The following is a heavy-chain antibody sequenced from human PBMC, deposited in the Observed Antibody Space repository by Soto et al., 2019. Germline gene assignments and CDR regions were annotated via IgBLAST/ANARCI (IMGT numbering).Heavy chain of an antibody. Sequence: QVQLVQSGAEVKKPGASVKVSCKTSGYTFTSYHISWVRQAPGQGLEWMGWISAYNTNTKYAQNFQDRVTITTDRFTRISYMELRSLRSDDTALYYCTRDTPPTDYWCQGTLVTVS. CDR3: TRDTPPTDY. CDR1: GYTFTSYH. J-gene: IGHJ4*02. CDR2: ISAYNTNT. V-gene: IGHV1-18*01.